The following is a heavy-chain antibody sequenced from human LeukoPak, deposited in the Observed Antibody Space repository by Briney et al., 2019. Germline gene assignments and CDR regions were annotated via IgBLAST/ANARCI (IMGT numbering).Heavy chain of an antibody. CDR1: GGSISSSSYY. V-gene: IGHV4-39*01. J-gene: IGHJ4*02. CDR3: ARLTRIAAAGSN. CDR2: IYYSGST. Sequence: SETLSLTCTVSGGSISSSSYYWGWIRQPPGKGLEWIGSIYYSGSTYYNPSLKSRVTISVDTSKNQFSLKLSSATAADTAVYYCARLTRIAAAGSNWGQGTLVTVSS. D-gene: IGHD6-13*01.